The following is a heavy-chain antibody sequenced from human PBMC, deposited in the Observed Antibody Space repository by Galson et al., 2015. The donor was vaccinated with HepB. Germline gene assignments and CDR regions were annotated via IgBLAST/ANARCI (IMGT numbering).Heavy chain of an antibody. J-gene: IGHJ6*02. Sequence: QSGAEVKKPGESLRISCKGSGYSFTSYWISWVRQMPGKGLEWMGRIDPSDSYTNYSPSFQGHVTISADKSISTAYLQWSSLKASDTAMYYCARQRGSSSWYFGMDVWGQGTTVTVSS. CDR2: IDPSDSYT. V-gene: IGHV5-10-1*01. CDR3: ARQRGSSSWYFGMDV. D-gene: IGHD6-13*01. CDR1: GYSFTSYW.